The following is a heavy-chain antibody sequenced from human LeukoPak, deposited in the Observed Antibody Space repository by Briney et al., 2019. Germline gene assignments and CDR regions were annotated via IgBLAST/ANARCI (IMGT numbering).Heavy chain of an antibody. CDR2: ISCDGSNK. CDR1: GFTFSRNT. D-gene: IGHD2-2*01. Sequence: GGSLRLSCAASGFTFSRNTMHWVRQAPGKGLEWVAVISCDGSNKYYADSVKGRFTISRDNSKNTLYLQMNSLRAEDTAVYYCARDPYCSSTSCHYDAFDIWGQGTMVTVSS. J-gene: IGHJ3*02. V-gene: IGHV3-30-3*01. CDR3: ARDPYCSSTSCHYDAFDI.